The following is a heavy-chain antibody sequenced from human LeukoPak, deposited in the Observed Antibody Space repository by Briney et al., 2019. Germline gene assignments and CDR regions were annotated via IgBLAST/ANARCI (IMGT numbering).Heavy chain of an antibody. V-gene: IGHV4-39*01. CDR3: ARVGVLMVYAIHAFDI. CDR2: IYYSGST. Sequence: RPSETLSLTCTVSGGSISSSSYYWGWIRQPPGKGLEWIGSIYYSGSTYYNPSLKSRVTISVDTSKNQFSLKLSSVTAADTAVYYCARVGVLMVYAIHAFDIWGQGTMVTVSS. CDR1: GGSISSSSYY. J-gene: IGHJ3*02. D-gene: IGHD2-8*01.